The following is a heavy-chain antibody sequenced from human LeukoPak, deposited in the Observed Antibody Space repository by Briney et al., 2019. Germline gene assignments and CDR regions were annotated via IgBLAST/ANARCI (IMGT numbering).Heavy chain of an antibody. CDR2: IKEDGSEK. Sequence: GGSLRLSCAASGFTFRSSWMSWVRQAPGKGLEWVANIKEDGSEKRYVDSVKGRFTIFRDNAENSLYLQMTGLRVEDTAVYYCARDGDKWNDFDYWGQGTLVTVSS. CDR3: ARDGDKWNDFDY. J-gene: IGHJ4*02. D-gene: IGHD1-1*01. V-gene: IGHV3-7*01. CDR1: GFTFRSSW.